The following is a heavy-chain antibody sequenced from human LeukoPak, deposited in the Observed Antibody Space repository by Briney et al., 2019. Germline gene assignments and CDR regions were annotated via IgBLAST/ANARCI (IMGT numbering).Heavy chain of an antibody. CDR2: IKQGGSEK. D-gene: IGHD3-10*01. V-gene: IGHV3-7*01. CDR1: GFTFSTYW. CDR3: ARDKGGMVPFDY. J-gene: IGHJ4*02. Sequence: GGSLRLSCAVSGFTFSTYWMSWVRQAPGKGLEWVANIKQGGSEKNYVDSVKGRFTIARDDAKNSLYLQMNSLRAEDTAVYFCARDKGGMVPFDYWGQGTLVTVSS.